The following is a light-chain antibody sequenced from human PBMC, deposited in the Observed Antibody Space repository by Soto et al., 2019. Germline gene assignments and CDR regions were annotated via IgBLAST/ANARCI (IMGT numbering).Light chain of an antibody. V-gene: IGKV3-15*01. CDR2: GAS. CDR3: QQYNNWWT. J-gene: IGKJ1*01. Sequence: EILMTQSPATLSVSPGERATLSCRASQSVDSNLAWYQQKPGQAPRLLIYGASTGATGISARFSGSGSGTEFTLTISSLQSEDFGVYYCQQYNNWWTFGQGTKVEI. CDR1: QSVDSN.